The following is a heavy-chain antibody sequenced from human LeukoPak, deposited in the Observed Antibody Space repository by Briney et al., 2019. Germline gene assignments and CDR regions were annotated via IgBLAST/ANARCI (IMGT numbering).Heavy chain of an antibody. CDR2: ISGSGGST. Sequence: GGSLRLSCAASGFTFSSYAMSWVRQARGKGLEWVSSISGSGGSTYYADSVKGRFTISRDNSKNTLYLQMNSLRAEDTAVYYCARHLSIAARPDFDYWGQGTLVTVSS. CDR1: GFTFSSYA. J-gene: IGHJ4*02. CDR3: ARHLSIAARPDFDY. D-gene: IGHD6-6*01. V-gene: IGHV3-23*01.